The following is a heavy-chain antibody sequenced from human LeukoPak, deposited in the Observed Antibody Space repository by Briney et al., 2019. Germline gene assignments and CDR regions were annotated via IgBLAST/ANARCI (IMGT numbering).Heavy chain of an antibody. CDR1: GGSISSGGYY. CDR2: IYYSGST. CDR3: ARDPDTAMAQSDY. V-gene: IGHV4-31*03. J-gene: IGHJ4*02. D-gene: IGHD5-18*01. Sequence: SETLSLTCTVSGGSISSGGYYWSWIRQHPGKGLEWIGYIYYSGSTYYNPSLKSRVTISIDTSKNQFSLKLSSVTAADTAVYFCARDPDTAMAQSDYWGQGTLVTVSS.